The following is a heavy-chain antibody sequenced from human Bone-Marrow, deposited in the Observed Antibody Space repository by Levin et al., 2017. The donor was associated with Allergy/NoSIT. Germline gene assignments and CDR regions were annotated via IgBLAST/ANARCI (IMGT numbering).Heavy chain of an antibody. V-gene: IGHV3-23*01. J-gene: IGHJ4*02. CDR2: ISNNQGKT. CDR3: AKDHPSRGWPAFES. CDR1: GFAVSTRA. D-gene: IGHD6-19*01. Sequence: SCVVSGFAVSTRAMSWVRQAPGKGLEWVSSISNNQGKTYYTDSVKGRFTIFRDESQNTVYLQMSSLRAEDTAVYYCAKDHPSRGWPAFESWGQGTLVTVSS.